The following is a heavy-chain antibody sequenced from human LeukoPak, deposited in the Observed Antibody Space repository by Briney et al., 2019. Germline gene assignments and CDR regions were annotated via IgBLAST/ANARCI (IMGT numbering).Heavy chain of an antibody. V-gene: IGHV3-7*01. CDR2: INEDGSEI. J-gene: IGHJ4*02. Sequence: GGSLRLSCAASEFTFSNSWMTWVRQAPGKGLERVANINEDGSEINYVDSAKGRFTISRDNAKKSLYLEMNSLRGEDTAVYYCARDRGWQQFDYWGQGTLVTVSS. D-gene: IGHD5-24*01. CDR3: ARDRGWQQFDY. CDR1: EFTFSNSW.